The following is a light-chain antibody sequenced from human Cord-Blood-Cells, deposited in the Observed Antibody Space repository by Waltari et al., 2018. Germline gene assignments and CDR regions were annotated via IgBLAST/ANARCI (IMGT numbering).Light chain of an antibody. Sequence: QSALTQPRSVSGSPGQSVTISCTGTSRDVGGYNHVSWYQQHPGKAPKLMIYDVSKRPSGVPDRFSGSKSGNTASLTISGLQAEDEADYYCCSYAGSYTFVVFGGGTKLTVL. CDR2: DVS. CDR3: CSYAGSYTFVV. V-gene: IGLV2-11*01. J-gene: IGLJ2*01. CDR1: SRDVGGYNH.